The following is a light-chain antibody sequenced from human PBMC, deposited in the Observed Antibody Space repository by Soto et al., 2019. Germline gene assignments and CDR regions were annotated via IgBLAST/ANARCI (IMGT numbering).Light chain of an antibody. CDR2: GAS. CDR1: QGISHY. CDR3: LQHNSSPLS. V-gene: IGKV1-17*03. Sequence: DIQMTQSPSPMSASVGDRVTITCRASQGISHYLAWFQKRRVQVPKRLIYGASTLQSGVPSRFSGSGYGTELTITISSMKEEDFATYYCLQHNSSPLSFGGGTQVDIK. J-gene: IGKJ4*01.